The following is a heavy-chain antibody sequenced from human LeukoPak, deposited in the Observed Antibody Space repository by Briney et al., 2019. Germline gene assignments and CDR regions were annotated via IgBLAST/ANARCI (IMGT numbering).Heavy chain of an antibody. CDR1: GGSISSYY. CDR2: IYTSGST. J-gene: IGHJ5*02. V-gene: IGHV4-4*07. Sequence: SETLSLTCTVSGGSISSYYWSWTRQPAGKGLEWIGRIYTSGSTNYNPSLKSRVTMSVDTSKNQFSLKLSSVTAADTAVYYCARGPPYGYSSSSWFDPRGQGTLVTVSS. D-gene: IGHD6-6*01. CDR3: ARGPPYGYSSSSWFDP.